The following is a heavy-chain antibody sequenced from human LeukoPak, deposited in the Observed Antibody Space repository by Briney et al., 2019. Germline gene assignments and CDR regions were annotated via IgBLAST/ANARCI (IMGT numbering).Heavy chain of an antibody. CDR3: PTDLIVVVVDATPAEHFDH. CDR2: IKSKTDGGTT. J-gene: IGHJ4*02. Sequence: GGSLRLSCAASGFTFSNSWMSWVRQAPGKGLEWVGRIKSKTDGGTTDYAAPVKGRFTISRDDSKHTLYLQMNSLTNEDTDVYYCPTDLIVVVVDATPAEHFDHWRQGPLVPVSS. V-gene: IGHV3-15*01. CDR1: GFTFSNSW. D-gene: IGHD2-15*01.